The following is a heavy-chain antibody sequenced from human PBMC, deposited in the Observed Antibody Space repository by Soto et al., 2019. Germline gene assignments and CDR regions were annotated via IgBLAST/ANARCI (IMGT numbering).Heavy chain of an antibody. CDR2: IYYSGST. J-gene: IGHJ6*02. V-gene: IGHV4-39*07. CDR1: GGSITSSSYY. CDR3: ARVRGPYYYDSGSYSGMDV. Sequence: PSETLSLTCTVSGGSITSSSYYWGWIRQPPGKGLEWIGTIYYSGSTYYNPSLKSRVTISVDTSKNQFSLNLSSVTAADTAVYYCARVRGPYYYDSGSYSGMDVWGQGTTVTVSS. D-gene: IGHD3-10*01.